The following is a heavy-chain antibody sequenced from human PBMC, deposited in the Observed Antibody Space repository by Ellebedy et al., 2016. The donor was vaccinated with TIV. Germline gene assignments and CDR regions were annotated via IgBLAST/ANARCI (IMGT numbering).Heavy chain of an antibody. D-gene: IGHD2-2*01. J-gene: IGHJ5*01. CDR2: INPKNGDI. V-gene: IGHV1-2*02. CDR1: GYTFISNY. CDR3: ARGSGSSWFDS. Sequence: AASVKVSCKPSGYTFISNYIHWVRQAPGQGLEWMGWINPKNGDIKSAHNFQGRVTMTRDTSISTAYMEVSGMTSDDTALYYCARGSGSSWFDSWGQGTLITVSS.